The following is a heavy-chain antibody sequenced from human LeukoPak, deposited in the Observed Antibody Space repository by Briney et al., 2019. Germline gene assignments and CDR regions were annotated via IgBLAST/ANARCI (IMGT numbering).Heavy chain of an antibody. CDR1: GYSFTNYW. D-gene: IGHD6-19*01. CDR2: IYPGDSDS. J-gene: IGHJ4*02. CDR3: ARASTDNAGWHRGSFDY. Sequence: GASLKISCQTSGYSFTNYWIGWVRQMPGKGLEWMGIIYPGDSDSRYSPSFQGQVTISADKSVSTAYLQWSTLRASDTAIYYCARASTDNAGWHRGSFDYWGQGTLVTVSS. V-gene: IGHV5-51*01.